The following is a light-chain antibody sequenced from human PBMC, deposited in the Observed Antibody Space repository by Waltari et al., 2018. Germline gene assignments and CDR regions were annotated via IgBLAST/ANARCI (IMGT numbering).Light chain of an antibody. J-gene: IGLJ1*01. Sequence: QSALTQTHTASGSPGESVNISCTGTSSDIGDYDYVSWYQQHPCKAPKLMIYEVIKRPSGVPDRFSGSKSGNTASLTVSGLQAEDEADYYCCSYAGTNNFYVFGTGTKVTVL. CDR3: CSYAGTNNFYV. CDR2: EVI. V-gene: IGLV2-8*01. CDR1: SSDIGDYDY.